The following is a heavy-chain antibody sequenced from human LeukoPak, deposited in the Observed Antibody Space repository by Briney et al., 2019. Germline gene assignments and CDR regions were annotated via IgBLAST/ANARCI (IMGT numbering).Heavy chain of an antibody. J-gene: IGHJ4*02. CDR2: IGIDGGNT. CDR1: GFPFIEYS. D-gene: IGHD1-1*01. CDR3: ARDHNYAFDN. V-gene: IGHV3-48*01. Sequence: GGSLRLARTASGFPFIEYSMNWVRHAPRKGLEWISYIGIDGGNTKYADSVRGRFTISTDKAKNSLYLQMNSLRVEDTAVYYCARDHNYAFDNWGQGTLVSVAS.